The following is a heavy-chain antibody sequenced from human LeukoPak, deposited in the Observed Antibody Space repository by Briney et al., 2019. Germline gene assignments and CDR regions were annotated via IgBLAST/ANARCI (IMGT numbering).Heavy chain of an antibody. CDR1: GYTLTELS. D-gene: IGHD3-10*01. Sequence: GSVKVSCKVSGYTLTELSMHWVRQAPGKGLEWMGGFDPEDGETIYAQKFQGRVTMTEDTSTDTAYMELSSLRSEDTAVYCCATGAYGSGSYYLALSDYYYGMDVWSQGTPVTVSS. CDR3: ATGAYGSGSYYLALSDYYYGMDV. J-gene: IGHJ6*02. V-gene: IGHV1-24*01. CDR2: FDPEDGET.